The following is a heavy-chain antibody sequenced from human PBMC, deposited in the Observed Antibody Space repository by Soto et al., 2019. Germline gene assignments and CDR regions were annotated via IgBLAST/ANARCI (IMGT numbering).Heavy chain of an antibody. D-gene: IGHD3-16*01. CDR1: GFTFGDYA. CDR2: IYPGDSDT. CDR3: ARHGDYVWGSYPLAYLHYYGMDV. V-gene: IGHV5-51*01. Sequence: GGSLRLSCTASGFTFGDYAMSWVRQMPGKGLEWMGIIYPGDSDTRYSPSFQGQVTISADKSISTAYLQWSSLKASDTAMYYYARHGDYVWGSYPLAYLHYYGMDVWGQGTTVPVSS. J-gene: IGHJ6*02.